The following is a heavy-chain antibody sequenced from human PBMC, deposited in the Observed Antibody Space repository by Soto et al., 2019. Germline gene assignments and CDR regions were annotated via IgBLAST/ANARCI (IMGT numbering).Heavy chain of an antibody. CDR2: IYYSGST. V-gene: IGHV4-31*03. Sequence: SETLSLTCTVSGASIDSSAYYWAWIRQHPGKGLEWIGYIYYSGSTYYNPSLKSRVTISVDTSKNQFSLKLSSVTAADTAVYYCARGSLRFLEWPAFDIWGQGTMVTVSS. J-gene: IGHJ3*02. CDR3: ARGSLRFLEWPAFDI. CDR1: GASIDSSAYY. D-gene: IGHD3-3*01.